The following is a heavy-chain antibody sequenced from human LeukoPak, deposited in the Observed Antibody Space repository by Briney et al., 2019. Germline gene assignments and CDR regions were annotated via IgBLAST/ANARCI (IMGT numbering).Heavy chain of an antibody. CDR3: ARVGYGSGSIDDY. Sequence: GASVKVSCKASGYTFTSYAMHWVRQAPGQRVEWMGWINAGNGNTKYSQKFQGRVTITRDTSASTAYMELSSLRSEDTAVYYCARVGYGSGSIDDYWGQGTLVTVSS. CDR1: GYTFTSYA. D-gene: IGHD3-10*01. CDR2: INAGNGNT. V-gene: IGHV1-3*01. J-gene: IGHJ4*02.